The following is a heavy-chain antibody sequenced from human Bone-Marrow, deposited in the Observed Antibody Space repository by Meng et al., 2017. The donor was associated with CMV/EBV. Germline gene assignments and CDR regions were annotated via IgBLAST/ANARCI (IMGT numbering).Heavy chain of an antibody. D-gene: IGHD1-14*01. Sequence: GESLKISCAASGFTFTTYAMNWVRQAPGKGLEWVANIKQDGSEKYYVDSVKGRFTISRDNAKNSLFLQTDSLRAEDTAVYYCARDRLRNFDYWGQGILVTVSS. CDR1: GFTFTTYA. CDR2: IKQDGSEK. CDR3: ARDRLRNFDY. V-gene: IGHV3-7*01. J-gene: IGHJ4*02.